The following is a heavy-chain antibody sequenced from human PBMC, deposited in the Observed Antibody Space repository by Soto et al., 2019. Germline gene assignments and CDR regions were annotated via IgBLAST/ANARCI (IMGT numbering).Heavy chain of an antibody. CDR1: GGSINSDY. CDR2: IYYTGST. Sequence: SETLSLTLTVSGGSINSDYWTWIRQHPGRGLEWIGYIYYTGSTSYNPSLRSRVTISVGRSKHQFSLKLGSVTAADTAPYYCARDQGDACNRAGFDYWGQGILV. D-gene: IGHD2-2*01. CDR3: ARDQGDACNRAGFDY. V-gene: IGHV4-59*01. J-gene: IGHJ4*02.